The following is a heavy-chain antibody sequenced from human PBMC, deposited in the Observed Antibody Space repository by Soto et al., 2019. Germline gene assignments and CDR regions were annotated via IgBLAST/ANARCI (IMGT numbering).Heavy chain of an antibody. J-gene: IGHJ5*02. CDR2: IYYNGNT. V-gene: IGHV4-30-4*08. Sequence: QEQLQESGPGLVKPSQTLSLTCTVSGGSISSGDSYLSWIRQPPGKGRAWIGYIYYNGNTYYNPSLKRRITISVDTFKNQSSLNLSSVTAADTAVYYCARTAWGRHMVRGVSLSWLDPWGQGTLVTVSS. CDR3: ARTAWGRHMVRGVSLSWLDP. D-gene: IGHD3-10*01. CDR1: GGSISSGDSY.